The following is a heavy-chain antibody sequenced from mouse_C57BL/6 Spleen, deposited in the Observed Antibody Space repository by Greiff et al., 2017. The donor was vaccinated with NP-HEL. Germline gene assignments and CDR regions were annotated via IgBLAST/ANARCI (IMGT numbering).Heavy chain of an antibody. CDR3: ARDQWLLSFDY. CDR1: GYSITSGYY. D-gene: IGHD2-3*01. CDR2: ISYDGSN. J-gene: IGHJ2*01. Sequence: EVKLQESGPGLVKPSQSLSLTCSVTGYSITSGYYWNWIRQFPGNKLEWMGYISYDGSNNYNPSLKNRISITRDTSKNQFFLKLNSVTTEDTATYYCARDQWLLSFDYWGQGTTLTVSS. V-gene: IGHV3-6*01.